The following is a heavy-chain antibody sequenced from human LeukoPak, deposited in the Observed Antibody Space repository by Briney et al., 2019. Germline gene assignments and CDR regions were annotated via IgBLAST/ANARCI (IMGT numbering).Heavy chain of an antibody. CDR2: IYYSGST. Sequence: SETLSLTCTVSGGSISSYYWSWLRQPPGKGLEWIGYIYYSGSTNYNPSLKSRVTISVDKSKNQFSLKLSSVTAADTAVYYCARLRPRGMGFDYWGQGTLVTVSS. CDR1: GGSISSYY. J-gene: IGHJ4*02. CDR3: ARLRPRGMGFDY. V-gene: IGHV4-59*01. D-gene: IGHD4-17*01.